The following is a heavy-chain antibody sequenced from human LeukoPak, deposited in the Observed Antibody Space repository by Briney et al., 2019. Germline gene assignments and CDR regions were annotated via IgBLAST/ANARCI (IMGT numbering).Heavy chain of an antibody. D-gene: IGHD2-21*01. CDR3: AGHLTAGDTEGSDVRLPMRMPFHY. Sequence: GASVKVSCKTSGGTFSSYAITWVRQAPGQGLEWMGRIIPILAATNYAQKFQGRVTITANKSTNTTYMEVSSLKSEDTAVYYCAGHLTAGDTEGSDVRLPMRMPFHYWDQGTLVTVSS. CDR1: GGTFSSYA. CDR2: IIPILAAT. V-gene: IGHV1-69*04. J-gene: IGHJ4*02.